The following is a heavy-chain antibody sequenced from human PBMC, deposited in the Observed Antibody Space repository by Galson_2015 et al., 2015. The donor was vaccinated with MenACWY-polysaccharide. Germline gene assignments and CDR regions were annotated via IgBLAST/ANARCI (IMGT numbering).Heavy chain of an antibody. CDR2: ISSGGNFV. J-gene: IGHJ3*01. Sequence: SLRLSCAASGFSFNSYSINWVRQAPGKGLEWVSSISSGGNFVYYTDSVKGRFTVSKDKTKESVHLQMSSLRAEDTAVYYCARVGNWNPEGKDAFELWGQGSMVTVAS. D-gene: IGHD1-20*01. CDR1: GFSFNSYS. V-gene: IGHV3-21*03. CDR3: ARVGNWNPEGKDAFEL.